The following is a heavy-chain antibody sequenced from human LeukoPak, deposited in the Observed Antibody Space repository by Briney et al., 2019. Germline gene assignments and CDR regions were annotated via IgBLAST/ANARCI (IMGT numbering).Heavy chain of an antibody. CDR2: ISGSGGST. J-gene: IGHJ4*02. V-gene: IGHV3-23*01. CDR1: GFTFSSYA. CDR3: AKGMVLRFLEWLLCYDY. D-gene: IGHD3-3*01. Sequence: PGGSLRLSCAASGFTFSSYAMSWVRQAPGKGLEWVSAISGSGGSTYYADSVKGRFTISRDNSKNTLYLQMNSLRAEDTAVYYCAKGMVLRFLEWLLCYDYWGQGTLVTVSS.